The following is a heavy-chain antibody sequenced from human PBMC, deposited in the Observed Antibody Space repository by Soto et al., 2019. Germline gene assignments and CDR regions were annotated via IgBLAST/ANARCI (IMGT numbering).Heavy chain of an antibody. Sequence: GASVKVSCKASGGTFSSYAISWVRQAPGQGLEWMGGITPIFGTANYAQKFQGRVTIAADESTSTAYMELSSLRSEDTAVYYCARGGDIVVVVSIHYYGMDVWGQGTTVTVSS. V-gene: IGHV1-69*13. D-gene: IGHD2-15*01. J-gene: IGHJ6*02. CDR2: ITPIFGTA. CDR1: GGTFSSYA. CDR3: ARGGDIVVVVSIHYYGMDV.